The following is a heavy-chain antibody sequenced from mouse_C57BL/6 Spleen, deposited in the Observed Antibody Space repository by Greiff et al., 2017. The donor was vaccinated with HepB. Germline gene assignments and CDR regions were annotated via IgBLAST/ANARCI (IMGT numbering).Heavy chain of an antibody. Sequence: QVQLKQPGAELVRPGSSVKLSCKASGYTFTSYWMHWVKQRPIQGLEWIGNIDPSDSETHYNQKFKDKATLTVDKSSSTAYMQLSSLTSEDSAVYYCARSGITTVPFAYWGQGTLVTVSA. D-gene: IGHD1-1*01. CDR3: ARSGITTVPFAY. CDR2: IDPSDSET. J-gene: IGHJ3*01. V-gene: IGHV1-52*01. CDR1: GYTFTSYW.